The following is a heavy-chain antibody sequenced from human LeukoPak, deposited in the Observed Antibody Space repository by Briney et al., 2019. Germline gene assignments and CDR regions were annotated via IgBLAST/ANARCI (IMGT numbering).Heavy chain of an antibody. CDR3: AMSYYAWGTYRVYDY. J-gene: IGHJ4*02. CDR2: ISHGKNT. V-gene: IGHV4-4*02. Sequence: WETLCLTCAVSGGSISSRSMWSWVRHARGRLLEWTGIISHGKNTNYNPSLKRRVTISIDKSNNQLSLNLTSVNAADPAVYYWAMSYYAWGTYRVYDYWGQGTLVTVSS. D-gene: IGHD3-16*02. CDR1: GGSISSRSM.